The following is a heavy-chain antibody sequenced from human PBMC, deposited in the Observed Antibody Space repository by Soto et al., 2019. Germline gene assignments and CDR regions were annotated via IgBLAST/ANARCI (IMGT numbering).Heavy chain of an antibody. D-gene: IGHD1-26*01. Sequence: SVKVSCKASGGTFSSYAISWVRQAPGQGLEWMGGIIPIFGTANYAQKFQGRVTITADESTSTAYMELSSLRSEDTAVYYCAREYSGSYFELYYFDYWGQGTLVTVS. CDR3: AREYSGSYFELYYFDY. CDR1: GGTFSSYA. J-gene: IGHJ4*02. V-gene: IGHV1-69*13. CDR2: IIPIFGTA.